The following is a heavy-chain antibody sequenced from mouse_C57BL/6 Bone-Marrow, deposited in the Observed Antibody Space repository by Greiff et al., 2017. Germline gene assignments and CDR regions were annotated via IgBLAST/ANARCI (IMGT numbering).Heavy chain of an antibody. CDR1: GFSLSTFGMG. Sequence: QVTLKVSGPGILQPSQTLSLTCSFSGFSLSTFGMGVGWTRQPSGKGLEWLAHIWWDDDKYYNPALKSRLTSTKDTSKNPVYLKIANVDTADTAKYYCALLTVTVDYWGQGTTLTVSS. D-gene: IGHD2-13*01. CDR3: ALLTVTVDY. J-gene: IGHJ2*01. CDR2: IWWDDDK. V-gene: IGHV8-8*01.